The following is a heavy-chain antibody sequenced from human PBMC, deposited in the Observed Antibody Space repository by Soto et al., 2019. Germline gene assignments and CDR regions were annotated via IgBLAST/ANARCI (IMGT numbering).Heavy chain of an antibody. CDR3: ARDGVAPGLYFDH. CDR2: IKYDGAEK. Sequence: PGGSLMLSCSASGCTFCEYWINLGRQAPGKGLEWVASIKYDGAEKTYVDSVKGRFTISRDNPKNSVYLQMASLRAEDTAVYYCARDGVAPGLYFDHWGQGTPVTVSS. D-gene: IGHD3-10*01. V-gene: IGHV3-7*05. J-gene: IGHJ4*02. CDR1: GCTFCEYW.